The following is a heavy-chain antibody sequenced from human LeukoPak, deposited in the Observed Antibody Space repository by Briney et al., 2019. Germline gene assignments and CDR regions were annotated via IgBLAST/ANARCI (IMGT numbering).Heavy chain of an antibody. CDR3: AELGITMIGGV. Sequence: GGSLRLSCAASGFTFSSYEMNWVRQAPGKGLGWVSYISSSGSTIYYADSVKGRFTISRDNAKNSLYMQMNSLRAEDTAVYYCAELGITMIGGVWGKGTTVTISS. D-gene: IGHD3-10*02. J-gene: IGHJ6*04. V-gene: IGHV3-48*03. CDR2: ISSSGSTI. CDR1: GFTFSSYE.